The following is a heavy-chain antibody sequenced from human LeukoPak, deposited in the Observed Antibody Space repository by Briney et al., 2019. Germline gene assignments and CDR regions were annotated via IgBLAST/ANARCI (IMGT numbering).Heavy chain of an antibody. CDR2: IKADGSKE. V-gene: IGHV3-7*04. J-gene: IGHJ6*02. Sequence: GGSLRLSCRASGFTFSSYLMTWVRQGPGKGLEWVANIKADGSKEYYVDSVMGRFTISRDNAQNSLFLQMNSLRTDDTAVYYCARGYGDYYYGVDVWGQGTTVTVSS. CDR1: GFTFSSYL. D-gene: IGHD4-17*01. CDR3: ARGYGDYYYGVDV.